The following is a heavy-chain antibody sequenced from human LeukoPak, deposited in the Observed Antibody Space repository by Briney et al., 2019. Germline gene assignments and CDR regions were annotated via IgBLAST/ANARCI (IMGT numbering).Heavy chain of an antibody. V-gene: IGHV3-23*01. CDR2: IGDSGGST. D-gene: IGHD5-12*01. J-gene: IGHJ6*03. CDR1: GFTFSSYA. Sequence: GGSLRLSCAASGFTFSSYAMSWVRQAPGKGLEWVSAIGDSGGSTYYADSVRGRLTISRDNSKNTLYLQMNSLRAEDTAVYYCAKDSSRGYDLYYYYMDVWGKGTTVTVSS. CDR3: AKDSSRGYDLYYYYMDV.